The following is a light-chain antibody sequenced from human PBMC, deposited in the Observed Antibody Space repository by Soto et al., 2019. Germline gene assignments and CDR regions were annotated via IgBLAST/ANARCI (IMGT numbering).Light chain of an antibody. V-gene: IGLV2-14*01. CDR2: DVS. Sequence: QSALTQPASVSGSPGQSITISCTGTXXDVGGYNYVSWYQQHPGKAPKLMIYDVSNRPSGVSNRFSGSKSGNTASLTISGLQAEDEADYYCSSYTSSSTLYVFGTGTKLTVL. CDR3: SSYTSSSTLYV. CDR1: XXDVGGYNY. J-gene: IGLJ1*01.